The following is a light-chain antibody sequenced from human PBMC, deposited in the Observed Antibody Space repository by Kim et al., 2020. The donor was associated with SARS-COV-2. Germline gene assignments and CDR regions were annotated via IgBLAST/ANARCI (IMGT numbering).Light chain of an antibody. V-gene: IGLV2-14*01. CDR3: SSYTISTTWV. Sequence: QSALTQPASVSGSPGQSITISCTGTSSDVGGYDYVSWYQQHPGKAPKVMIYDVDKRPSGVSNRFSGPKSGNTASLTISGLQAEDEADYFCSSYTISTTWVFGGGTKLTVL. CDR2: DVD. CDR1: SSDVGGYDY. J-gene: IGLJ3*02.